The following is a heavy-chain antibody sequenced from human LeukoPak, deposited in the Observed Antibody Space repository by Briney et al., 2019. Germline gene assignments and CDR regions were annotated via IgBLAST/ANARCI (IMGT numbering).Heavy chain of an antibody. CDR3: AREGELYYYYYMDV. Sequence: PGGSLRLSCAASGFTFSSYWMHWVRQAPGKGLVWVSRINSDGSSTSYADSVKGRFTISRDNAKNTLYLQMNSLRAEDTAVYYCAREGELYYYYYMDVWGKGTTVTVSS. D-gene: IGHD1-7*01. V-gene: IGHV3-74*01. J-gene: IGHJ6*03. CDR2: INSDGSST. CDR1: GFTFSSYW.